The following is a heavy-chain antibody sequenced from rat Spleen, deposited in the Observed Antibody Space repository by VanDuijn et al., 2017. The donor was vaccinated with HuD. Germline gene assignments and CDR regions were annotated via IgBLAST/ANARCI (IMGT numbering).Heavy chain of an antibody. CDR1: GFTFSIYG. V-gene: IGHV5S13*01. CDR2: IGTGGGNT. Sequence: EVQVVDHGGGLEQPGRSLKLSCAPSGFTFSIYGLAWVRQAPTKGLEWVASIGTGGGNTYYRDSVKGRFTISRDNAKNTKYLQMDSLRSEDTATYYCARLGITLGAGHWFAYWGQGTLVTVSS. CDR3: ARLGITLGAGHWFAY. D-gene: IGHD1-2*01. J-gene: IGHJ3*01.